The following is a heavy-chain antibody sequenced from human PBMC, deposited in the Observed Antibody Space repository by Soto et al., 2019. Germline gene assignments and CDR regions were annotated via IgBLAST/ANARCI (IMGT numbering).Heavy chain of an antibody. CDR2: ISAYNGNT. D-gene: IGHD3-16*02. Sequence: GXSVKVSCNASRDGFASYCLSSVRQAPGQGLEWMGWISAYNGNTNYAQKLQGRVTMTTDTSTSTAYMELRSLRSDDTAVYYCATGREGGSYRHGDYFDYWGQRTLVTVSS. J-gene: IGHJ4*02. CDR1: RDGFASYC. CDR3: ATGREGGSYRHGDYFDY. V-gene: IGHV1-18*01.